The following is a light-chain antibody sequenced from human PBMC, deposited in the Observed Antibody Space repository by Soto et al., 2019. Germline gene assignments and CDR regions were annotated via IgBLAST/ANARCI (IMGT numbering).Light chain of an antibody. CDR1: QGIGNY. Sequence: DIQMTQSPSSLSASVGDRVTITCRASQGIGNYLAWYQQKPGKVPKLLIHAASTLQSGVPSRFGGSGSGTYLTLTSISLQPEDLATFYCQQYNSVPLTFGGGTKVEIK. CDR2: AAS. V-gene: IGKV1-27*01. CDR3: QQYNSVPLT. J-gene: IGKJ4*02.